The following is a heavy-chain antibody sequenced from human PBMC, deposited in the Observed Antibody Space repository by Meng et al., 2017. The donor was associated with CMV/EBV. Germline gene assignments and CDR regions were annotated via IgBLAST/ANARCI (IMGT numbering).Heavy chain of an antibody. CDR1: GYTFTGYY. Sequence: ASVKVSCKASGYTFTGYYMHWVRQAPGKGLEWMGWINPNSGGTNYAQKFQGRVTMTRDTSISTAYMELSRLRSGDTAVYYCARVTFNRNIVVVPAAMVYWGQGTLVTVSS. D-gene: IGHD2-2*01. V-gene: IGHV1-2*02. CDR3: ARVTFNRNIVVVPAAMVY. J-gene: IGHJ4*02. CDR2: INPNSGGT.